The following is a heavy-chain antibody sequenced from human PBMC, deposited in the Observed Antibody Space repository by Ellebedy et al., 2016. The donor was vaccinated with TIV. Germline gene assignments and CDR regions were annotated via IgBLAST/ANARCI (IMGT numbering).Heavy chain of an antibody. V-gene: IGHV4-31*03. D-gene: IGHD4-17*01. J-gene: IGHJ4*02. CDR3: ARVTTVTSFDY. CDR1: GGSISSGGYY. CDR2: IYYSGST. Sequence: SETLSLXXTVSGGSISSGGYYWSWIRQHPGKGLEWIGYIYYSGSTYYNPSLKSRVTISVDTSKNQFSLKLSSVTAADTAVYYCARVTTVTSFDYWGQGTLVTVSS.